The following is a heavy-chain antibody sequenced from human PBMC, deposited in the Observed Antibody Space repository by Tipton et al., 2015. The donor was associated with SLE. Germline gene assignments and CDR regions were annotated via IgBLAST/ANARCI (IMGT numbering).Heavy chain of an antibody. V-gene: IGHV3-33*01. D-gene: IGHD2-15*01. Sequence: SLRLSCAASGFTFSSYGMHWVHQAPGKGLEWVAVIWYDGSNKYYADSVKGRFTISRDNSKNTLYLQMNSLRAEDTAVYYCARVIDCSGGSCYSYYFDYWGQGTLVTVSS. J-gene: IGHJ4*02. CDR3: ARVIDCSGGSCYSYYFDY. CDR1: GFTFSSYG. CDR2: IWYDGSNK.